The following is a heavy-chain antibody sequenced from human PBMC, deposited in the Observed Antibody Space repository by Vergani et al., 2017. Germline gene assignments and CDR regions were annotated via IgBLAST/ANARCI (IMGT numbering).Heavy chain of an antibody. J-gene: IGHJ3*01. CDR2: IYVSGIT. Sequence: QVQLQESGPGLVKPSQTLSLTCTVSGASINNDFYYWHWIRQPAGKGLEWIGRIYVSGITDYNSSLQSRVSMSVDTSKNQFSLTLTSVTAAGTAVYYCARDNKQLRPIAFYLWGQGTIVTLS. D-gene: IGHD4-23*01. CDR1: GASINNDFYY. CDR3: ARDNKQLRPIAFYL. V-gene: IGHV4-61*02.